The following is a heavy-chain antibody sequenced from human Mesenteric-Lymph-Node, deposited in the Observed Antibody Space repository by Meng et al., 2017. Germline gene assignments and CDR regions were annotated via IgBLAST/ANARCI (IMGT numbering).Heavy chain of an antibody. CDR1: GGSIRNDQW. CDR2: IYHSGRT. Sequence: QVQVQESGPGLVKPSGTLSLTCDVSGGSIRNDQWWSWVRQAPGKGLEWIGEIYHSGRTNYNPSLKSRVTISVDKSKNQLSLKLTSVTAADTAVYYCTRSYIGAGGNFEYWGQGTLVTVSS. V-gene: IGHV4-4*02. J-gene: IGHJ4*02. D-gene: IGHD1-26*01. CDR3: TRSYIGAGGNFEY.